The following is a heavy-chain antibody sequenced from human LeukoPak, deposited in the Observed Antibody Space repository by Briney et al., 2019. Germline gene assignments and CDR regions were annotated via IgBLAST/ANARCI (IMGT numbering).Heavy chain of an antibody. CDR1: GFIFKDYG. J-gene: IGHJ4*02. V-gene: IGHV3-30*03. CDR3: ARDRYPAAREFDY. Sequence: PGGSLRLSCAASGFIFKDYGMHWVRQAPGKGLEWVAVTSYDGTRQFYADSVKGRFTISRDNSNNTVYLQMNNLRAEDTAMYYCARDRYPAAREFDYWGQGTLVTVSS. D-gene: IGHD2-2*01. CDR2: TSYDGTRQ.